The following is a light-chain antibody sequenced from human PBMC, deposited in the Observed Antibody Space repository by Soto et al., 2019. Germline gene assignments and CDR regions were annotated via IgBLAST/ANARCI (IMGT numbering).Light chain of an antibody. CDR3: LLFFGVSQGV. V-gene: IGLV7-43*01. CDR1: XXAVTSGHW. J-gene: IGLJ1*01. CDR2: STS. Sequence: QTVVTXEPSXXXXXGGTVTLTCASXXXAVTSGHWPNWFQQKPGQAPRSLIYSTSNKHSWTPARFSGSLLGGKAALTLSGVQPEDEAEYYCLLFFGVSQGVFGTGTKVTVL.